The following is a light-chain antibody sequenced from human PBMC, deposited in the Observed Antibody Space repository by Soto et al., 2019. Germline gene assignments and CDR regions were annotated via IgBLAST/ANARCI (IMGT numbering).Light chain of an antibody. Sequence: QSVLTQPPSASGTPGQRVTISCSGSSSNIGRNTVIWYQQLPGSAPKLLIYSNNQRPSGVPDRFSGSKSGTSASLAISGLQSEDEADYYCSSYRSGGTFVFGSGTKVTVL. CDR3: SSYRSGGTFV. J-gene: IGLJ1*01. V-gene: IGLV1-44*01. CDR2: SNN. CDR1: SSNIGRNT.